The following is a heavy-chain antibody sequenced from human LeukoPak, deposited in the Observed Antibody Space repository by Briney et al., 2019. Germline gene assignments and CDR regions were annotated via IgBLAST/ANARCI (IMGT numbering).Heavy chain of an antibody. D-gene: IGHD2-15*01. CDR3: ARWYCSGGTCFHLDD. CDR1: GGSISGYY. Sequence: PSEPLSLTCTVSGGSISGYYWSWIRQPPGKGLEWIGYIFSSGSAAYNPSLRSRVTASIDTSKNQFSLKLSSVTAADTAVYYCARWYCSGGTCFHLDDWGQGTLVTVSS. CDR2: IFSSGSA. J-gene: IGHJ4*02. V-gene: IGHV4-59*08.